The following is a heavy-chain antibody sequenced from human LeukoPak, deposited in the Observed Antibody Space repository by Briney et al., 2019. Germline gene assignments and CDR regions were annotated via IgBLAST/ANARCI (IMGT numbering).Heavy chain of an antibody. CDR3: ARDIGWVWFDP. J-gene: IGHJ5*02. Sequence: PSETLSLTCAVYGGSFSGYYWSWIRQPPGKGLEWIGEINHSGSTNYNPSLKSRVTISVDTSKNQFSLKLSSVTAADTAVYYCARDIGWVWFDPWGQGTLVTVSS. D-gene: IGHD5-12*01. CDR1: GGSFSGYY. V-gene: IGHV4-34*01. CDR2: INHSGST.